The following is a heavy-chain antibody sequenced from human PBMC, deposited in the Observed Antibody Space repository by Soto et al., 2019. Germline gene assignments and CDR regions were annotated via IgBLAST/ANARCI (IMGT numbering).Heavy chain of an antibody. D-gene: IGHD4-4*01. CDR2: IIPIFGTA. CDR3: ARGGHDYSNYYFDY. V-gene: IGHV1-69*01. Sequence: QVQLVQSGAEVKKPGSSVKVSCKASGGTFSSYAISWVRQAPGQGLEWMGGIIPIFGTANYAQKFQGRVTITADESTSTAYMELSILGAEDTAVYYCARGGHDYSNYYFDYWGQGNLVTVSS. CDR1: GGTFSSYA. J-gene: IGHJ4*02.